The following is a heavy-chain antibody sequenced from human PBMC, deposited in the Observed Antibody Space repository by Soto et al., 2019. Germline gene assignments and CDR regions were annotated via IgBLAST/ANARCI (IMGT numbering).Heavy chain of an antibody. V-gene: IGHV3-23*01. J-gene: IGHJ3*02. CDR2: ISSSGGST. D-gene: IGHD3-10*01. CDR1: GFTFSTCD. CDR3: EKGVAGSYYSAFDI. Sequence: EVQLLESGGGLVQPGGSLRLSCAVSGFTFSTCDMSWVREAPGKGLEWVSGISSSGGSTYYSDSVKGRFTISRDDSKNTLYLQMNSLRAEDTAVYYCEKGVAGSYYSAFDIWGQGSMVTVSS.